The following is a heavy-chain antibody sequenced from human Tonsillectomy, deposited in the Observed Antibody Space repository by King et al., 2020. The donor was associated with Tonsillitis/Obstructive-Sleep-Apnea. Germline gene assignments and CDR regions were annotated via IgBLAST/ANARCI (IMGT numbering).Heavy chain of an antibody. Sequence: VQLQQWGAGLLKPSETLSLTCAVYGGSFSDYYWTWIRQPPGKGLEWIGEINHSGSTNYNPSLKSRVAISVDTSKNQFSLKLSSVTAADTAVYYCAVHGVFVGSYYFDYWGQGTLVTVSA. J-gene: IGHJ4*02. CDR3: AVHGVFVGSYYFDY. D-gene: IGHD6-13*01. CDR1: GGSFSDYY. CDR2: INHSGST. V-gene: IGHV4-34*01.